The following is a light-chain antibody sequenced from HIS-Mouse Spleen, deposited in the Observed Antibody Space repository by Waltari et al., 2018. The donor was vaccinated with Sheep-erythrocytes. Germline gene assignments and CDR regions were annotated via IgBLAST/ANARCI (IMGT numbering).Light chain of an antibody. Sequence: SYELTQPPSVSLSPGQTSRITCSGDSLPKKYAYWSQQKSGQAPVLVIYEDSKLPSGIPERFSGSSSETMATLTISGAQVEDDADYYCYSTDSSGNHWVFGGGTKLTVL. CDR1: SLPKKY. J-gene: IGLJ3*02. CDR3: YSTDSSGNHWV. CDR2: EDS. V-gene: IGLV3-10*01.